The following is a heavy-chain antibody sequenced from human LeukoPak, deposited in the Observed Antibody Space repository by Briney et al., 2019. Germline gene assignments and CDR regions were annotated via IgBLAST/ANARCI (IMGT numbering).Heavy chain of an antibody. J-gene: IGHJ4*02. D-gene: IGHD2-2*02. V-gene: IGHV1-18*01. Sequence: ASVKVSCKASGYTFTSYGIIWVRQVPGQGLEWMGWITTYNGNTNYARKFQDRVTVTTDTSTSTAYMELRSLRSDDTAVYFCARGELAFCSTTTCYSSFDYWGQGTLVTVSS. CDR3: ARGELAFCSTTTCYSSFDY. CDR1: GYTFTSYG. CDR2: ITTYNGNT.